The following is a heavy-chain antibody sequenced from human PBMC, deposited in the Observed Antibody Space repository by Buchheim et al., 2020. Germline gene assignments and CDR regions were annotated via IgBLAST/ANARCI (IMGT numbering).Heavy chain of an antibody. CDR2: IDPSDSYT. CDR1: GYSFTSYW. Sequence: EVQLVQSGAEVKKPGESLRISCKGSGYSFTSYWISWVRQMPGKGLEWMGRIDPSDSYTNSSPSFQCHVTISAAKSISTAYLQWSSLNASDTAMYYCAISGFYDSSGYNYYYYYGMDVWGQGTT. V-gene: IGHV5-10-1*03. CDR3: AISGFYDSSGYNYYYYYGMDV. J-gene: IGHJ6*02. D-gene: IGHD3-22*01.